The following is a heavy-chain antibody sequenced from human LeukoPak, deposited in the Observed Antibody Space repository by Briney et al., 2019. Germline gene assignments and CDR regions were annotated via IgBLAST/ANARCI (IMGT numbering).Heavy chain of an antibody. J-gene: IGHJ4*02. CDR3: ARDRDSSGSHVADY. V-gene: IGHV1-18*01. CDR1: GYTFRSYD. D-gene: IGHD6-19*01. CDR2: ISPNNGNT. Sequence: VASVKVSCKASGYTFRSYDITWVRQAPGQGLEWMGWISPNNGNTNYAQKFQGRVTMTTDTPTGTAYMEMRSLRSDDTAVYYCARDRDSSGSHVADYWGPGTGVIVSS.